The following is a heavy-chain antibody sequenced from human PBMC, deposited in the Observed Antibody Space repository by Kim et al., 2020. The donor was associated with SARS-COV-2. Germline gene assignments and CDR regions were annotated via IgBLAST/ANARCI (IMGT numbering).Heavy chain of an antibody. CDR2: IKQDGSET. V-gene: IGHV3-7*01. D-gene: IGHD6-13*01. Sequence: GGSLRLSCAASGFTFSSCWMSWVRQAPGKGLEWVANIKQDGSETYYVDSVKGRFTVSRDNAKNSLYLQMNSLRAEDTAVYYCARLGSSCWNFDYWGQGTL. CDR3: ARLGSSCWNFDY. J-gene: IGHJ4*02. CDR1: GFTFSSCW.